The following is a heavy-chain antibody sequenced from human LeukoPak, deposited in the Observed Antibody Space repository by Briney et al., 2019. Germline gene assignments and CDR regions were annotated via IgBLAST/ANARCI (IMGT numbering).Heavy chain of an antibody. J-gene: IGHJ4*02. CDR2: MYYRGST. Sequence: SETLSLTCTVSGGSISSSSYYWGWRRQPRGRGGGWIGSMYYRGSTYYNPSLKRRVTISVDTSKSQFSLNVSSVTAADTAVYYCARGGRFPDWSRAYYFDFWGLGTPVTVSS. CDR3: ARGGRFPDWSRAYYFDF. V-gene: IGHV4-39*01. CDR1: GGSISSSSYY. D-gene: IGHD3-9*01.